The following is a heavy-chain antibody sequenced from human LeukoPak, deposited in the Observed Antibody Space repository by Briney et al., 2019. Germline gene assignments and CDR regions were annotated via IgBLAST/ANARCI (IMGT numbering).Heavy chain of an antibody. J-gene: IGHJ1*01. V-gene: IGHV5-51*01. Sequence: GESLKISFKASGYSFNAYWVAWVRQMPGKGLEWMGIIFPADSDTRYSPSFQGQVTISVDKSINTAYLQWSSLKASHTAMYYCARHRYFQLWGQGTLVTVSS. CDR1: GYSFNAYW. CDR3: ARHRYFQL. CDR2: IFPADSDT.